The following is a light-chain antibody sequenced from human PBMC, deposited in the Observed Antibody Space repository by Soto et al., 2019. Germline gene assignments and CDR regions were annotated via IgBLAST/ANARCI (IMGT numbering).Light chain of an antibody. V-gene: IGLV2-14*01. CDR3: SSYTSSSTLVL. CDR1: SSDVGAYNY. CDR2: DVS. Sequence: QSALTQPASVSGSPGQSISISCTGTSSDVGAYNYVSWYQQHPGKAPKLMIYDVSYRPSGVSNRFSGSKSGNTASLTISGLQAEDEADYYCSSYTSSSTLVLFGGGTKLTVL. J-gene: IGLJ2*01.